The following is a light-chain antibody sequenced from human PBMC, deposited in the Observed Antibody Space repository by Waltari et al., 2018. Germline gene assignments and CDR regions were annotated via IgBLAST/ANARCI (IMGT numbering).Light chain of an antibody. CDR2: RAS. V-gene: IGKV3-20*01. CDR3: QQHGTLPAT. Sequence: DIVLTQSPGTASLSPGERVTLSCRASQSVGSSSLAWYQQKPGQAPRLVIYRASRRATDISDRFSGSGYGTDFSLTISRLEPEDFAVYYCQQHGTLPATFGQGTKVEIK. CDR1: QSVGSSS. J-gene: IGKJ1*01.